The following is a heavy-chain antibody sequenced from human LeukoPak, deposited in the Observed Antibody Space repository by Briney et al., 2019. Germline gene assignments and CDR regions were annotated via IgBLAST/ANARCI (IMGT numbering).Heavy chain of an antibody. CDR1: GFTFSGYA. J-gene: IGHJ4*02. Sequence: GGSLRLSCAASGFTFSGYAMSWVRQAPGKGLEWVSGISGGGYSTYYADPVKGRFTISRDNSKNTLYLQMNSLRAEDTAVYYCAFRGWGSSGYYSSPYYFDYWGQGTLVTVSS. CDR3: AFRGWGSSGYYSSPYYFDY. V-gene: IGHV3-23*01. D-gene: IGHD3-22*01. CDR2: ISGGGYST.